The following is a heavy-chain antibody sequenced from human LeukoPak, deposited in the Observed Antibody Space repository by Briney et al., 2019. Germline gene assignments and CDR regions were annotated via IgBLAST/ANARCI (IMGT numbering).Heavy chain of an antibody. D-gene: IGHD1-1*01. V-gene: IGHV4-39*01. Sequence: KPSETLSLTCTVSGGSISSSSYYWGWIRQPPGKGLEWIGSIYYSGSTYYNPSLKSRVTISVDTSKNQFSLKLSSVTAADTAVYYCARQNWIFDYWGQGTLVTVSS. CDR3: ARQNWIFDY. CDR2: IYYSGST. J-gene: IGHJ4*02. CDR1: GGSISSSSYY.